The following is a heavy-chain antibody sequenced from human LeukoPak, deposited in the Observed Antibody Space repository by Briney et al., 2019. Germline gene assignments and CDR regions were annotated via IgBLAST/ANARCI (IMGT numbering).Heavy chain of an antibody. CDR1: GSPFTATY. CDR3: ARDKRARLRLGELGIFDY. J-gene: IGHJ4*02. CDR2: LTPNSGGT. V-gene: IGHV1-2*02. Sequence: PSGKSSGKAFGSPFTATYFPWGGQPPGQGLKWMEGLTPNSGGTNYAQKFQGRVTMTRDTSISTAYVELSRLRSDDTAVYYCARDKRARLRLGELGIFDYWGQGTLVTVSS. D-gene: IGHD3-16*01.